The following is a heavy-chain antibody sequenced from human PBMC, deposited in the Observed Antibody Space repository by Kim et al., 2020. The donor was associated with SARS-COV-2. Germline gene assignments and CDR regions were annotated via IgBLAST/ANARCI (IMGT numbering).Heavy chain of an antibody. D-gene: IGHD2-15*01. CDR3: ARVVGVVVAATSGEIYFDY. Sequence: GGSLRLSCAASGFTFSSYSMNWVRQAPGKGLEWVSSISSSSSYIYYADSVKGRFTISRDNAKNSLYLQMNSLRAEDTAVYYCARVVGVVVAATSGEIYFDYWGQGTLVTVSS. J-gene: IGHJ4*02. CDR1: GFTFSSYS. V-gene: IGHV3-21*01. CDR2: ISSSSSYI.